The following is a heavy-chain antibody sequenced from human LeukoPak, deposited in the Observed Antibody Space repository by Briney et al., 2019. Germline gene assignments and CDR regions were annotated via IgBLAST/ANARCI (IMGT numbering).Heavy chain of an antibody. Sequence: SETLSLTCTVSGASINNNFWTWVRQPPGKGLEWIGYIYSSGSANYNPSLKSRVIISGDTSKNQISLNLTSVTAADTALYFCARHRDYYDSWGHGTLVTVSS. D-gene: IGHD3-22*01. J-gene: IGHJ4*01. V-gene: IGHV4-59*08. CDR1: GASINNNF. CDR3: ARHRDYYDS. CDR2: IYSSGSA.